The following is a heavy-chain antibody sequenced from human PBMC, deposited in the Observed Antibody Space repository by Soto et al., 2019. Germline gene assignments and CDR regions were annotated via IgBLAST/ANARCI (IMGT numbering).Heavy chain of an antibody. D-gene: IGHD1-1*01. CDR2: VYWNDDK. CDR3: ARGLATLPVFAFDI. CDR1: GISLSTSGVG. Sequence: QITLKGSGPTLVKPTQTLTLTCTLSGISLSTSGVGLGWIRQTPGKALEWLALVYWNDDKHYSPSLKSRLTITKDTSKNQAILTMTNMHPVDTATYYCARGLATLPVFAFDIWGQGTVVTVSS. V-gene: IGHV2-5*01. J-gene: IGHJ3*02.